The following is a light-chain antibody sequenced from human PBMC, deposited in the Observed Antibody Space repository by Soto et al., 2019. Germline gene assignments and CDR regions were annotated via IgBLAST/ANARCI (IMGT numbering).Light chain of an antibody. V-gene: IGLV2-14*01. CDR2: DVS. CDR1: SSDVGGYNY. Sequence: QSALTQPASVSGSPGQSITISCTGTSSDVGGYNYVSWYLQHPGKAPKLIIYDVSNRPSGVSNRFSGSKSGNTASLTISGLQAEDEADYYCSSYTGSSTPYVFGTGTKVTVL. CDR3: SSYTGSSTPYV. J-gene: IGLJ1*01.